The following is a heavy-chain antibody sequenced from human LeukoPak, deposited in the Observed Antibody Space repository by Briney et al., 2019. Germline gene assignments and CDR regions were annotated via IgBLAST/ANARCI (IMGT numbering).Heavy chain of an antibody. D-gene: IGHD4-17*01. V-gene: IGHV3-21*01. CDR2: ISSSSSYI. CDR1: GFTVSNNY. CDR3: ARGSGDMDV. J-gene: IGHJ6*03. Sequence: PGGSLRLSCAASGFTVSNNYMSWVRQAPGKGLEWVSSISSSSSYIYYADSVKGRFTISRDNAKNSLYLQMNSLRAEDTAVYYCARGSGDMDVWGKGTTVTISS.